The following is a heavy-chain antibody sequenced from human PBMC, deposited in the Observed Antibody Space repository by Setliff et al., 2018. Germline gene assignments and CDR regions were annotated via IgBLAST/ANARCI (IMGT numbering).Heavy chain of an antibody. CDR1: GGSISSYY. J-gene: IGHJ4*02. Sequence: PSETLSLTCTVSGGSISSYYWSWIRQPPGKRLEWIGYIYYSGSTNYNPSLESRVTISVDTSKNQFSLRLNSATAADTAVYYCARLRGAFDYRGQGTLVTSPQ. D-gene: IGHD3-16*01. CDR2: IYYSGST. V-gene: IGHV4-59*01. CDR3: ARLRGAFDY.